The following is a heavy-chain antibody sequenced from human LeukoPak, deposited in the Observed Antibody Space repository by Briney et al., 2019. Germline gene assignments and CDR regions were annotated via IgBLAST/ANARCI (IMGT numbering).Heavy chain of an antibody. J-gene: IGHJ5*02. CDR1: GYTFTSYD. Sequence: ASVKVPCKASGYTFTSYDISWVRQAPGQGLEWMGWISAYNGNTNYAQKLQGRVTMTTDTSTSTAYMELRSLRSDDTAVYYCARVGGIVVVPAAMFWFDPWGQGTLVTVSS. V-gene: IGHV1-18*01. CDR2: ISAYNGNT. CDR3: ARVGGIVVVPAAMFWFDP. D-gene: IGHD2-2*01.